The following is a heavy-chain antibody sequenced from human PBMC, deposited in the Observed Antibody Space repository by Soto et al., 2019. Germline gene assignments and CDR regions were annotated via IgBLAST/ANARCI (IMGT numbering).Heavy chain of an antibody. D-gene: IGHD3-10*01. CDR3: AGGYYYGSGGGSFDY. J-gene: IGHJ4*02. V-gene: IGHV1-69*02. CDR1: GGTFSSYT. CDR2: IIPILGIA. Sequence: QVQLVQSGAEVKKPGSSVKVSCKASGGTFSSYTISWVRQAPGQGLEWMGRIIPILGIANYAQKFKGRVTITADKSTSTAYMELSSLRSEDTAVYYCAGGYYYGSGGGSFDYWGQGTLVTVSS.